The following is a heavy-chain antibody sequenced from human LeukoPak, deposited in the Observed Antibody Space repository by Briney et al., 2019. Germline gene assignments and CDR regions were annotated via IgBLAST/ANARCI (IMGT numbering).Heavy chain of an antibody. CDR2: IYWTGPT. V-gene: IGHV4-39*01. Sequence: SETLSLTCTVSGGSIGSSGYWWGWLRQAPGKGLEGFGSIYWTGPTYYPPSLKSRLTMSVDRSKSQLALNLSSVTAADTAVYYCARHSSDEACFGAPPTPFDIWGQGTTVTVSS. CDR1: GGSIGSSGYW. D-gene: IGHD3-10*01. J-gene: IGHJ3*02. CDR3: ARHSSDEACFGAPPTPFDI.